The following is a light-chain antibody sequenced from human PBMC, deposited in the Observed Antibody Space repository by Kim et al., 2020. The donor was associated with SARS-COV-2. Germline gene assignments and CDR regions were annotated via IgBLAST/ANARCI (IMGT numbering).Light chain of an antibody. Sequence: APGQTARITSGGNNIGGHSVHWYQQKPGQAPVLVIYYDSDRPSGIPERFSGSKAATTATLTISRVEAGDEADYYCQVWDTDTDDYVFGTGTKVTVL. CDR3: QVWDTDTDDYV. CDR2: YDS. CDR1: NIGGHS. J-gene: IGLJ1*01. V-gene: IGLV3-21*01.